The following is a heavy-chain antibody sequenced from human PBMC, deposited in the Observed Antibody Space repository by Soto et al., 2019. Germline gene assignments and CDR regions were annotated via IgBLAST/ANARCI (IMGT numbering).Heavy chain of an antibody. CDR3: ARERAYYGMDV. J-gene: IGHJ6*02. CDR2: MNPNSGNT. V-gene: IGHV1-8*01. Sequence: DISWVRQATGQGLEWMGWMNPNSGNTGFAQKFQGRVTMTRNTSISTAYMELSSLRSEDTAVYYCARERAYYGMDVWAQGTTVTVSS. D-gene: IGHD6-25*01. CDR1: D.